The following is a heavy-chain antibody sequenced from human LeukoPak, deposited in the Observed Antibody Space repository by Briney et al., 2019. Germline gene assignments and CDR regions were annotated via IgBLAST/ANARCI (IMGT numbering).Heavy chain of an antibody. Sequence: SETLSLTCTVSSGSISSSGYYCSWIRQHPGKGLEWIGCIYYSGSTYYNPSLKSRVTISVDTSKNQFSLSLSSVTAADTAVYYCAKSRERWWLRSTGLPFDYWGQGTLVTVSS. J-gene: IGHJ4*02. D-gene: IGHD5-12*01. V-gene: IGHV4-31*03. CDR2: IYYSGST. CDR1: SGSISSSGYY. CDR3: AKSRERWWLRSTGLPFDY.